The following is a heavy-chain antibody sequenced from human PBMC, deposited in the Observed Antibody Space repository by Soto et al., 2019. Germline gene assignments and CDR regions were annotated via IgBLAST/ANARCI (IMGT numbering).Heavy chain of an antibody. CDR3: AKLTMVRGITYGMDV. J-gene: IGHJ6*02. Sequence: EVQLLESGGGLVQPGGSLRLSCAASGFTFSSYAMSWVRQAPGEGLEWVSAISGSGGSTYYADSVKGRFTISRDNSKNTLYLQMNSLRAEDTAVYYCAKLTMVRGITYGMDVWGQGTTVTVSS. CDR1: GFTFSSYA. D-gene: IGHD3-10*01. V-gene: IGHV3-23*01. CDR2: ISGSGGST.